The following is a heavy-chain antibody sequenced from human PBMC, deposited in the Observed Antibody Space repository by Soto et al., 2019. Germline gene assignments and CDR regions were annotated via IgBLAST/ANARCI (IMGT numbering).Heavy chain of an antibody. J-gene: IGHJ3*01. CDR1: GFTFSSYS. V-gene: IGHV3-21*06. CDR2: INTDGDVR. Sequence: PGGSLRLSCAASGFTFSSYSMNWVRQAPGKGLEWVSSINTDGDVRHYADSVKGRFTVSRDNAKNLVYLQMNNVGADDTAVYFCTRRDVFDLWGQGATVTV. CDR3: TRRDVFDL.